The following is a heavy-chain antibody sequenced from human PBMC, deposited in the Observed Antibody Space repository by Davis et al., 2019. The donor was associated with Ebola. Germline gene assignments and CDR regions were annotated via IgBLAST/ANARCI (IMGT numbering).Heavy chain of an antibody. CDR2: IIPIFGTA. Sequence: AASVKVSCKASGYTFRSYGISWVRQAPGQGLEWMGGIIPIFGTANYAQKFQGRVTITADKSTSTAYMELSSLHQGPIGLPPGTLLQEHLWG. V-gene: IGHV1-69*06. J-gene: IGHJ6*01. CDR3: TLLQEHL. CDR1: GYTFRSYG.